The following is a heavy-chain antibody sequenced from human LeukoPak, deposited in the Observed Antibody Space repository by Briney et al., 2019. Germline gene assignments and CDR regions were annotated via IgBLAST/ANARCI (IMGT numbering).Heavy chain of an antibody. D-gene: IGHD2-2*01. J-gene: IGHJ6*03. Sequence: ASVKVSCKASGYTFTSYGISWVRQAPGQGLEWMGWISAYNGNTNYAQKLQGRVTMTTDTSTSTAYMELRSLRSEDTAVYYCAREGNDIVVVPAAMVARRNYYYYMDVWGKGTTVTVSS. V-gene: IGHV1-18*01. CDR2: ISAYNGNT. CDR3: AREGNDIVVVPAAMVARRNYYYYMDV. CDR1: GYTFTSYG.